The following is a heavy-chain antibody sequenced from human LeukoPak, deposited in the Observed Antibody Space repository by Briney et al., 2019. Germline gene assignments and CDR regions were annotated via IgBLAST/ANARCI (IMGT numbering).Heavy chain of an antibody. D-gene: IGHD6-13*01. CDR1: GYTFTSYG. CDR3: ATTPAKGRIAAAASYFDY. J-gene: IGHJ4*02. V-gene: IGHV1-18*01. CDR2: ISAYNGNT. Sequence: ASVKVSCKASGYTFTSYGISWVRQAPGQGLEWMGWISAYNGNTDYAQKLQGRVTMTTDTSTSTAYMELRSLRSEDTAVYYCATTPAKGRIAAAASYFDYWGQGTLVTVSS.